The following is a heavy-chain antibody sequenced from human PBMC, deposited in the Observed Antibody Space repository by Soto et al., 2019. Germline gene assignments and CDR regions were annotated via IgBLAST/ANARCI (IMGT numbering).Heavy chain of an antibody. CDR1: GFTFSSYS. Sequence: PGGSLRLSCAASGFTFSSYSMNWVRQAPGKGLEWVSSISSSSIYMYYAAPVKGRFTISRDDSQKIMYLQMNSLTTDDTGVYYCIWESKFFSAWRWGLGTLVTVSS. CDR2: ISSSSIYM. J-gene: IGHJ4*02. CDR3: IWESKFFSAWR. D-gene: IGHD1-26*01. V-gene: IGHV3-21*03.